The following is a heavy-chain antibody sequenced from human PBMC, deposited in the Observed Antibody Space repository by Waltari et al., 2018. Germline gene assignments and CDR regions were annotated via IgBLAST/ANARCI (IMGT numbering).Heavy chain of an antibody. CDR2: IIPIFGTA. V-gene: IGHV1-69*01. Sequence: QVQLVQSGAEVKKPGSSVKVSCKASGGTFSSYATSRVRQAPGKGLEWMGGIIPIFGTANYARKFQGRVTITADESTSTAYMELSSLRSEDTAVYYCARSNYDFWSGSRDYYYYGMDVWGQGTTVTVSS. D-gene: IGHD3-3*01. CDR1: GGTFSSYA. J-gene: IGHJ6*02. CDR3: ARSNYDFWSGSRDYYYYGMDV.